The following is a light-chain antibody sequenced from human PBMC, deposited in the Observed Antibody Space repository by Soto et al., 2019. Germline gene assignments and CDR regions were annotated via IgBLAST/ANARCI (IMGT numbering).Light chain of an antibody. CDR1: QSVNRD. Sequence: EIVMTQSPATLSVSPGERATLSCRASQSVNRDLAWYQQKPGQAPRLLIYGASTRATGIPARFSGSGSGTEFTLTISSLQSEDFAVYYCQQYKLWWTFGQGTRVEIK. CDR2: GAS. V-gene: IGKV3-15*01. J-gene: IGKJ1*01. CDR3: QQYKLWWT.